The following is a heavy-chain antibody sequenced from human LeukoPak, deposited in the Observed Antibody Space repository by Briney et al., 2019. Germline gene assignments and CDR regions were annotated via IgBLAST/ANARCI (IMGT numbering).Heavy chain of an antibody. D-gene: IGHD3-22*01. CDR3: ARARRYYDSSDPFDY. CDR2: INHSGST. CDR1: GGSFSGYY. Sequence: NPSETLSLTCAVYGGSFSGYYWSWTRQPPGKGLEWIGEINHSGSTNYNPSLKSRVTISVDTSKNQFSLKLSSVTAAGTAVYYCARARRYYDSSDPFDYWGQGTLVTVSS. V-gene: IGHV4-34*01. J-gene: IGHJ4*02.